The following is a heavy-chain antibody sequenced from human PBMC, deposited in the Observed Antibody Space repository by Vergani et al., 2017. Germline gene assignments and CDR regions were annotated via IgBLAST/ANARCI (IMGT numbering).Heavy chain of an antibody. D-gene: IGHD3-3*01. CDR3: ARGDDYDFWSGYYMELGYYFDY. Sequence: EVQLVESGGGLVQPGGSLRLSCAASGFTFSSYEMNWVRQAPGKGLEWVSYISSSGSTIYYADSVKGRFTISSDNAKNSLYLQMNSLRAEDTDVYYCARGDDYDFWSGYYMELGYYFDYWGQGTLVTVSS. V-gene: IGHV3-48*03. CDR1: GFTFSSYE. J-gene: IGHJ4*02. CDR2: ISSSGSTI.